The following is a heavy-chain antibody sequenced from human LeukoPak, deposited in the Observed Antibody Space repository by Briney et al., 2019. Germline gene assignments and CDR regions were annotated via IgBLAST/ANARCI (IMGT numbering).Heavy chain of an antibody. CDR2: ISSSSSYI. Sequence: GGSLTLSCAASGFTFSSYNMNWLRQPPGKGLEWVASISSSSSYIYYADSVKGRFTISRDNAKNSLYLQMTSLRAEDTAVYYCARGKHSSSWYDGGSGWYSDYWGQGTLVTVSS. V-gene: IGHV3-21*01. CDR3: ARGKHSSSWYDGGSGWYSDY. D-gene: IGHD6-13*01. J-gene: IGHJ4*02. CDR1: GFTFSSYN.